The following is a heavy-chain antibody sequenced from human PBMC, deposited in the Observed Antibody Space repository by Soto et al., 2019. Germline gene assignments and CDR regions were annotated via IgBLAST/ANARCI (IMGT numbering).Heavy chain of an antibody. D-gene: IGHD3-22*01. Sequence: SETLSLTCAVYGGSFSGYYWSWIRQPPGKGLDWIGEINHSGSTNYNPSLKSRVTISVDTSKNQFSLKLSSVTAADTAVYYCARTPKNRYDSSGYYIWYFDYWGQGTLVTVSS. V-gene: IGHV4-34*01. CDR1: GGSFSGYY. CDR3: ARTPKNRYDSSGYYIWYFDY. J-gene: IGHJ4*02. CDR2: INHSGST.